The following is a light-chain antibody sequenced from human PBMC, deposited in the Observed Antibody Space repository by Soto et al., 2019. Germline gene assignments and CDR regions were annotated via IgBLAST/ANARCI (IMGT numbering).Light chain of an antibody. CDR2: DAS. V-gene: IGKV1-5*01. CDR1: QSISSW. Sequence: DIQMTQSPSTLSASVGDRVTITCRASQSISSWLAWYQQKPGKAPKLLIYDASSLESGVPSRFSGRGSGTEFILTISSLQPDDFATYYCQQYNSYPLTFGGGTKVDIK. J-gene: IGKJ4*01. CDR3: QQYNSYPLT.